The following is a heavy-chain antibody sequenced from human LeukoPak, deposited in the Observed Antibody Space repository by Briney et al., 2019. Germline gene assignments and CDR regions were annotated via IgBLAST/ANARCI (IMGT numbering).Heavy chain of an antibody. J-gene: IGHJ6*03. D-gene: IGHD6-13*01. CDR3: ARVTGYSSSWYRYYYYYYMDV. Sequence: ASVKVSCKASGYTFTSYDINWVRQATGQGLEWMGWMNPNGGNTGYAQKFQGRVTMTRNTSISTAYMELSSLRSEDTAVYYCARVTGYSSSWYRYYYYYYMDVWGKGTTVTVSS. CDR2: MNPNGGNT. V-gene: IGHV1-8*01. CDR1: GYTFTSYD.